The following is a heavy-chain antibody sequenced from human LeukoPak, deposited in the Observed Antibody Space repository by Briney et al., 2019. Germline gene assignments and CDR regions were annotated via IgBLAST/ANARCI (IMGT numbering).Heavy chain of an antibody. J-gene: IGHJ4*02. CDR1: GFTFSSYA. V-gene: IGHV3-23*01. CDR3: AKGVYCGGDCYSGCDY. Sequence: GGSLRLSCAASGFTFSSYAMSWVRQAPGKGLEWVSAISGSGGSTYYADSVKGRFTISRDNSKNTLYLQMNSLRAEDTAVYYSAKGVYCGGDCYSGCDYWGQGTLVTVSS. D-gene: IGHD2-21*01. CDR2: ISGSGGST.